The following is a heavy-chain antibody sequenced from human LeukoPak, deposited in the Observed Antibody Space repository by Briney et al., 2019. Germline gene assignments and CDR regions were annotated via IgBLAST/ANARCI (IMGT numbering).Heavy chain of an antibody. J-gene: IGHJ4*02. Sequence: PSGTLSLTCGVSGGSTSSTDWWSWARQPPGQGREWIGEISLSGGTNYNPSLKSRVTMSLDRSKNHLSLTLTSVTAADTAVYYCSRESGAFSPFGYWGQGTLVTASS. CDR3: SRESGAFSPFGY. CDR1: GGSTSSTDW. D-gene: IGHD1-26*01. V-gene: IGHV4-4*02. CDR2: ISLSGGT.